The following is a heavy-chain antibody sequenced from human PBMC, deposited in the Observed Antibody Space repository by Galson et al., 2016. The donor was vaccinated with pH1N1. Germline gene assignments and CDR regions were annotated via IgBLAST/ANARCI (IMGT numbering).Heavy chain of an antibody. Sequence: SETLSLTCTVSGGSISSYYWSWIRQPAGKGLEWIGHIYTSGSTNYNPSLKSRVTMSVGTSKNQFSLKLSSVTAADTAVYYCARLDYTELWFHFDYWGQGTLVTVSS. J-gene: IGHJ4*02. V-gene: IGHV4-4*07. CDR2: IYTSGST. CDR3: ARLDYTELWFHFDY. D-gene: IGHD5-18*01. CDR1: GGSISSYY.